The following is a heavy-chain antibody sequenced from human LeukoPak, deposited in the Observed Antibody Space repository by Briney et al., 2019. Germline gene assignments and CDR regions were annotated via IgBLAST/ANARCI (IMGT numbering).Heavy chain of an antibody. Sequence: GGSLRLSGATSAFSRSAYEMNRVPNGPRLGLGSGSYICSGGSTVYYADSVKGRFTISRDNAKISLYLRMNSLRAEDTAVYYCASVWFGEFHFGDDRYFDYWGQGTLVTVSS. CDR1: AFSRSAYE. J-gene: IGHJ4*02. CDR3: ASVWFGEFHFGDDRYFDY. V-gene: IGHV3-48*03. D-gene: IGHD3-10*01. CDR2: ICSGGSTV.